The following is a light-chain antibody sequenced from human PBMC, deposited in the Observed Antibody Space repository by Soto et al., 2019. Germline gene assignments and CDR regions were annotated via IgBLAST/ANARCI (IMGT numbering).Light chain of an antibody. CDR2: DNS. J-gene: IGLJ2*01. CDR1: SSNIGKNY. Sequence: QSVLTQPPSVSAAPGQQVTISCSGSSSNIGKNYVSWYQQIPGTAPKLLIYDNSQRPSGIPDRFSGSKSGTSATLTVSGLQAEDEADYYCSSYAGSNNFKVFGGGTKLTVL. CDR3: SSYAGSNNFKV. V-gene: IGLV1-51*01.